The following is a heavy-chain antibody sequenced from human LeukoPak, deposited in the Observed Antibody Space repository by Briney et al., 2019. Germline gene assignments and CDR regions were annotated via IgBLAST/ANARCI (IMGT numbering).Heavy chain of an antibody. J-gene: IGHJ4*02. CDR3: ARGRSGSYKVGSDY. D-gene: IGHD1-26*01. Sequence: PGGSLRLSCAASGFTFSSYSMNWVRQAPGKGLEWVSSISSSSSYIYYADSVKGRFTISRDNAKNSLYLQMNSLRAEDTAVYYCARGRSGSYKVGSDYWAREPWSPSPQ. CDR2: ISSSSSYI. CDR1: GFTFSSYS. V-gene: IGHV3-21*01.